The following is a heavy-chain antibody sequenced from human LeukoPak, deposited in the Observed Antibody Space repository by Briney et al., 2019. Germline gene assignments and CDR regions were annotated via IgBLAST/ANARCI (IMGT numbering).Heavy chain of an antibody. Sequence: PSETLSLTCAVYGGSFSGYYWSWIRQPPGKGLGWIGEINHSGSTNYNPSLKSRVTISVDTSKNQFSLKLSSVTAADTAVYYCARWSAAYYYGSGSYFYWGQGTLVTVSS. J-gene: IGHJ4*02. V-gene: IGHV4-34*01. CDR2: INHSGST. CDR3: ARWSAAYYYGSGSYFY. CDR1: GGSFSGYY. D-gene: IGHD3-10*01.